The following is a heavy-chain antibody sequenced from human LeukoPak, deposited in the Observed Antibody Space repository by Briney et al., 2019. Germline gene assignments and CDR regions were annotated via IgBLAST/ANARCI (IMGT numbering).Heavy chain of an antibody. J-gene: IGHJ4*02. D-gene: IGHD3-10*01. CDR2: ISSDGSNK. V-gene: IGHV3-30*18. Sequence: GRSLRLSCGASGFTFSNYGMHWVRQAPGKGLEWVAVISSDGSNKYYADSVKGRFTISRDNSKNTLFLQMNSLRAEDTAVYYCAKDGLWFGDLTYFDYWGQGTLVTVSS. CDR1: GFTFSNYG. CDR3: AKDGLWFGDLTYFDY.